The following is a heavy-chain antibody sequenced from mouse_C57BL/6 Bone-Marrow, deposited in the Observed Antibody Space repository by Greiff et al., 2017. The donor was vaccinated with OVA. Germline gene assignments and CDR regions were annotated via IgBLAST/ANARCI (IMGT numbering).Heavy chain of an antibody. V-gene: IGHV1-64*01. Sequence: LQQPGAELVKPGASVKLSCKASGYTFTSYWMHWVKQRPGQGLEWIGMIHPNSGSTNYNEKFKSKATLTVDKSSSTAYMQLSSLTSEDSAVYYCARNSNYVGFAYWGQGTLVTVSA. CDR1: GYTFTSYW. J-gene: IGHJ3*01. D-gene: IGHD2-5*01. CDR3: ARNSNYVGFAY. CDR2: IHPNSGST.